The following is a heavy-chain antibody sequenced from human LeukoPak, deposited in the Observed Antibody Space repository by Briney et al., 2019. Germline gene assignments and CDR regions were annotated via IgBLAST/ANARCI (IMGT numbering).Heavy chain of an antibody. V-gene: IGHV1-2*02. J-gene: IGHJ5*01. CDR2: INPSSGGT. D-gene: IGHD1-26*01. CDR1: GYTFTGYY. Sequence: ASVKVSCKASGYTFTGYYMHWVRQAPGQGLEWMGWINPSSGGTNYAQKFQGRVTMTRDTSISTVYMELSRLRSDGTAVYYCARASGSYWWFDSWGQGTLVTVSS. CDR3: ARASGSYWWFDS.